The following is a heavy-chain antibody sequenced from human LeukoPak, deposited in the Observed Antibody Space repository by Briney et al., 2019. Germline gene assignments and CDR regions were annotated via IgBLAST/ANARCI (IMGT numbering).Heavy chain of an antibody. D-gene: IGHD5-12*01. J-gene: IGHJ4*02. Sequence: PGRSLRLSCAASGXTVSSNYMSWVRQAPGKGLEWVSVIYSGGSTYYADSVKGRFTISRDNSKNTVYLQMNSLRAEDTAVYYCATAEPPLRVLDYWGQGTLVTVSS. V-gene: IGHV3-53*01. CDR3: ATAEPPLRVLDY. CDR1: GXTVSSNY. CDR2: IYSGGST.